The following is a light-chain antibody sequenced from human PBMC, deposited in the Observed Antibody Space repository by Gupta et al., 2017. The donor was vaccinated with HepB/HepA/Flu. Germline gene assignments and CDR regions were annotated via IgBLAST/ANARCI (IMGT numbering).Light chain of an antibody. J-gene: IGKJ1*01. Sequence: DIQLTQSPSSLSASVGVRVTITCRASQSSSSSLKWYQQRPGTATKLLTDEATTLQSGVPSRGSCSGSGNECRSSSVSLQKEDVVTYSYQKNCRTLNTFGQGTRVEVK. CDR3: QKNCRTLNT. CDR1: QSSSSS. CDR2: EAT. V-gene: IGKV1-39*01.